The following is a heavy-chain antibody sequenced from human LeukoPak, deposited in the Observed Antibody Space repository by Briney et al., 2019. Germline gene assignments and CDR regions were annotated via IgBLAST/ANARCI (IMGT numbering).Heavy chain of an antibody. CDR3: ARGWSAVAGTGVDY. CDR2: IKQDGSEK. Sequence: GGSLRLSCAASGFTFSSYWMSWVRQAPGKGLEWVANIKQDGSEKYYVDSVKGRFTISRDNAKNSLYLQMNSLRAEDTAVYYCARGWSAVAGTGVDYWGQGTLVTVSS. CDR1: GFTFSSYW. D-gene: IGHD6-19*01. V-gene: IGHV3-7*01. J-gene: IGHJ4*02.